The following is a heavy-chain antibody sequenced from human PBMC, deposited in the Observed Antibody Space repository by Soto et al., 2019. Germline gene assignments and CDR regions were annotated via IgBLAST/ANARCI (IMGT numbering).Heavy chain of an antibody. Sequence: QVQLVQSGGEVKKPGSSVKVSCKASGGTFTNYTLNWVRQAPGQGLEWLGGIVPLFGTTNYSPKFRGRVTITADESTNTAYMDLSSLRSEDTAFYYCARSQEYSSGWYHSFDPWGQGTLVTVSS. CDR1: GGTFTNYT. J-gene: IGHJ5*02. CDR2: IVPLFGTT. V-gene: IGHV1-69*01. CDR3: ARSQEYSSGWYHSFDP. D-gene: IGHD6-19*01.